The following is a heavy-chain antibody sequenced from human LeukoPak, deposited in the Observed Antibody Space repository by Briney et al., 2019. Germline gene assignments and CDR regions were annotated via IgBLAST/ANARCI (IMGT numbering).Heavy chain of an antibody. CDR2: ISGSGAST. CDR3: ARRVATYYFDY. Sequence: GGSLRLSCAASGFTFSSYAMSWVRQAPGKGLEWVSAISGSGASTYHADSVKGRITISRDNSKNTLYLQMNSLRAEDTAVYYCARRVATYYFDYWGQGTLVTVSS. CDR1: GFTFSSYA. J-gene: IGHJ4*02. D-gene: IGHD5-12*01. V-gene: IGHV3-23*01.